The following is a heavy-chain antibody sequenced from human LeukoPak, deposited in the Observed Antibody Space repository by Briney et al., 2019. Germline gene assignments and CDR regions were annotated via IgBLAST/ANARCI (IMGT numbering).Heavy chain of an antibody. V-gene: IGHV4-38-2*02. CDR1: GYSISSGYY. CDR2: IYHSGST. Sequence: PSETLSLTCTVSGYSISSGYYWGWIRQPPGKGLEWIGSIYHSGSTYYNPSLKSRVTISVDTSKNQFSLKLSSVTAADTAVYYCVRDGGATLTYYYGSGSYSPANVYNWFDPWGQGTLVTVSS. D-gene: IGHD3-10*01. J-gene: IGHJ5*02. CDR3: VRDGGATLTYYYGSGSYSPANVYNWFDP.